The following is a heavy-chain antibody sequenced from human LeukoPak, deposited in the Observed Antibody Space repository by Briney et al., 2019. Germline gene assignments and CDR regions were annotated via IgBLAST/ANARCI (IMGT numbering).Heavy chain of an antibody. CDR2: IYYSGST. CDR1: GGSISSSSYY. D-gene: IGHD2-21*01. V-gene: IGHV4-39*02. CDR3: ARDVHSWFDS. J-gene: IGHJ5*01. Sequence: PSETLSLTCTVSGGSISSSSYYWGWIRQPPGKGLEWIGSIYYSGSTYYNPSLKSRVTISVDTSKNQFSLKLSSVTAADTAVYYCARDVHSWFDSWGQGTLVTVSS.